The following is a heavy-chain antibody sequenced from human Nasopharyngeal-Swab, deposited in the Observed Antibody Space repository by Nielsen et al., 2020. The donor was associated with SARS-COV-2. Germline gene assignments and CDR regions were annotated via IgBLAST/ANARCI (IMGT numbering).Heavy chain of an antibody. V-gene: IGHV3-30*03. CDR3: ARDGLDYDFWSAYFMDV. CDR2: ISHDGSDK. CDR1: GFTFNNYN. D-gene: IGHD3-3*01. J-gene: IGHJ6*02. Sequence: GESLKISCAASGFTFNNYNFNWVRQAPGKGLEWVALISHDGSDKYYADSVKGRFTISRDNSKNMLFVQMNSLRAEDTAVYYCARDGLDYDFWSAYFMDVWGQGTTVTVSS.